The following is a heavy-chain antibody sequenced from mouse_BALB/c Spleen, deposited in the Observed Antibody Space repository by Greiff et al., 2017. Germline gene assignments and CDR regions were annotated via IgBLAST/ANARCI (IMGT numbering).Heavy chain of an antibody. J-gene: IGHJ2*01. CDR1: GFTFSSYG. Sequence: DVMLVESGGGLVKPGGSLKLSCAASGFTFSSYGMSWVRQTPDKRLEWVATISSGGSYTYYPDSVKGRVTISRDNAKNTLYLQMSSLKSEDTAMYYCASPITTAYYFDYWGQGTTLTVSS. CDR2: ISSGGSYT. V-gene: IGHV5-6*03. D-gene: IGHD1-1*01. CDR3: ASPITTAYYFDY.